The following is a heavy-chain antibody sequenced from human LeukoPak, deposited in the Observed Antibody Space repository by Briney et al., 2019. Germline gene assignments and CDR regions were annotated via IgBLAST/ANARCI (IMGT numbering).Heavy chain of an antibody. CDR2: ISWNSGSI. D-gene: IGHD1-26*01. J-gene: IGHJ4*02. Sequence: PGGSLRLSCAASGFTFDDYAMHWVRQAPGKGLEWVSGISWNSGSIGYADSVKGRFTISRDNAKNSLYLQMNSLRAEDTALYYCAKEGSGSYYLAFDYWGQGTLVTVSS. CDR1: GFTFDDYA. V-gene: IGHV3-9*01. CDR3: AKEGSGSYYLAFDY.